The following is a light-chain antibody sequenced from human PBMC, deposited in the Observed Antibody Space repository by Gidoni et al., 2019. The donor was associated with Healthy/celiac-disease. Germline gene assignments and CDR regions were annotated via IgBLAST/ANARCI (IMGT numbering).Light chain of an antibody. J-gene: IGKJ4*01. CDR2: DAS. CDR1: QSISSY. CDR3: QQSYNFPT. V-gene: IGKV1-39*01. Sequence: DIHITQSPSSLSASVGDRFTLTCRASQSISSYLNWYQQKPGQAPKLLIYDASSLQSGFPPRFSGSGSGTDFTLTISSLQPEDFATYYCQQSYNFPTFGGGTKVEIK.